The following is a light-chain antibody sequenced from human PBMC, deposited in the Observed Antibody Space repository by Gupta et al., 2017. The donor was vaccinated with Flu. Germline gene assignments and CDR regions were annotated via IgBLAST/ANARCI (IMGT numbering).Light chain of an antibody. CDR3: QHRNDLPYT. CDR1: QSISTY. Sequence: PSSHSASVGDRVTIACRASQSISTYLNWYQQKPGKAPKLLIYSASKLQSGVPSRFSGSGSGTDFTLTISRLQPEDFATYYCQHRNDLPYTFGQGTKLEIK. J-gene: IGKJ2*01. V-gene: IGKV1-39*01. CDR2: SAS.